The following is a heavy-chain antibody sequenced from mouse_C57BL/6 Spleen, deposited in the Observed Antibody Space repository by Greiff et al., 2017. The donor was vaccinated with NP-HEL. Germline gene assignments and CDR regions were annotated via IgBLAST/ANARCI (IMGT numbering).Heavy chain of an antibody. CDR1: GYTFTDYY. V-gene: IGHV1-19*01. Sequence: EVQLVESGPVLVKPGASVKMSCKASGYTFTDYYMNWVKQSHGKSLEWIGVINPYNGGTSYNQKFKGKVTLTVDKSSSTAYMELNSLTSEDSAVYYCARESSSGYFDYWGQGTTLTVSS. CDR2: INPYNGGT. D-gene: IGHD3-2*02. J-gene: IGHJ2*01. CDR3: ARESSSGYFDY.